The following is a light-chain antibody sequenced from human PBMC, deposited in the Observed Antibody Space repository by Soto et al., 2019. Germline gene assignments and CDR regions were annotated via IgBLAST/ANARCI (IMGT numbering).Light chain of an antibody. CDR3: QQYGTSRVT. V-gene: IGKV3-20*01. J-gene: IGKJ3*01. Sequence: EIVLTQSPGTLSLSPGDRATLSCRASQSVSNNYLAWYQHKPGQAPRLLIFGASSRATGIPDRFSGSGSGTDFTLTISILEPEDFAVYYCQQYGTSRVTFGPGTKVDIK. CDR1: QSVSNNY. CDR2: GAS.